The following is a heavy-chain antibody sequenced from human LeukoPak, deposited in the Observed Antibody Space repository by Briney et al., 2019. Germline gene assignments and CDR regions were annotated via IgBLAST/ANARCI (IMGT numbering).Heavy chain of an antibody. CDR2: INHSGST. CDR1: GGSFSGYC. J-gene: IGHJ2*01. Sequence: PSETLSLTCAVYGGSFSGYCWSWIRQPPGKGLEWIGEINHSGSTNYNPSLKSRVTISVDTSKNQFSLKLSSVTAADTAVYYCARFRPLGYCSGGSCYSVGWYFDLWGRGTLVTVSS. V-gene: IGHV4-34*01. CDR3: ARFRPLGYCSGGSCYSVGWYFDL. D-gene: IGHD2-15*01.